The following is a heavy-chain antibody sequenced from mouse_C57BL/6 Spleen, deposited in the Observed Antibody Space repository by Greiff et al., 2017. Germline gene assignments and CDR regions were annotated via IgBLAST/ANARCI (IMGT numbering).Heavy chain of an antibody. D-gene: IGHD2-1*01. CDR3: PYGTYAMDY. J-gene: IGHJ4*01. CDR2: IDPETGGT. Sequence: QVQLKQSGAELVRPGASVTLSCKASGYTFTDYEMHWVKQTPVHGLEWIGAIDPETGGTAYNQKFKGKAILTADKSSSTAYMELRSLTSEDSAVYYCPYGTYAMDYWGQGTSVTVSS. CDR1: GYTFTDYE. V-gene: IGHV1-15*01.